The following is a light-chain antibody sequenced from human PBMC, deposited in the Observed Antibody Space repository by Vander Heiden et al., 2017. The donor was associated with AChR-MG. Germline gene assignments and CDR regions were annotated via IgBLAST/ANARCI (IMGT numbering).Light chain of an antibody. J-gene: IGKJ1*01. CDR1: QSVSSSY. V-gene: IGKV3-20*01. CDR3: QQYGSSPPWT. Sequence: EIVLPHSPGTLSLSPGERATLSCRASQSVSSSYLAWYQQKPGQAPRLLIYGASSRATGIPDRFSGSGSGTEFTLTISRLEPEDFAVYYCQQYGSSPPWTFGQGTKVEIK. CDR2: GAS.